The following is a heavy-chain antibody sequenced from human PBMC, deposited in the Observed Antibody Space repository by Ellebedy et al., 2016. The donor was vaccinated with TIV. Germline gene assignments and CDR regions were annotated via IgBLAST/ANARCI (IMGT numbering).Heavy chain of an antibody. D-gene: IGHD6-6*01. CDR3: ARDRDGSSSSDFQH. CDR1: GYTFTTYG. Sequence: AALVKVSCKASGYTFTTYGITWVRQAPGQGPEWMGWIGTYEGNTKYAQKLQGRVTMTRDTSTSTADMELRSLRADDTAVYYCARDRDGSSSSDFQHWGPGTLVTVSS. J-gene: IGHJ1*01. V-gene: IGHV1-18*04. CDR2: IGTYEGNT.